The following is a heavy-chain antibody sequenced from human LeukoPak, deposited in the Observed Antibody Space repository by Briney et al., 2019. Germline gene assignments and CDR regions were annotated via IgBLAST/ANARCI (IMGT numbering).Heavy chain of an antibody. CDR3: ARVHTIFGVSDAFDI. CDR2: IYYSGST. V-gene: IGHV4-59*01. D-gene: IGHD3-3*01. J-gene: IGHJ3*02. Sequence: SETLSLTGTVSGGSISSYYWSWIRQPPGKGLEWIGYIYYSGSTNYNPSLKSRVTISVDTSKNQFSLKLSSVTAADTAAYYCARVHTIFGVSDAFDIWGQGTMVTVSS. CDR1: GGSISSYY.